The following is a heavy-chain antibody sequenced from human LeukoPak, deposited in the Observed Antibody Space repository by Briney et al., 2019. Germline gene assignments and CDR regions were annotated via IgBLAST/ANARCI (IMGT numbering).Heavy chain of an antibody. CDR2: INHSGST. Sequence: SETLSLTCAVYGGSFSGYYWSWIRQSPGKGLEWIGEINHSGSTNYNPSLKSRVTISVDTSKNQFSLKLSSVTAADTAVYYCVRDHYDVSGYYPVDFDHWGQGTLVTVSS. CDR3: VRDHYDVSGYYPVDFDH. D-gene: IGHD3-22*01. CDR1: GGSFSGYY. J-gene: IGHJ4*02. V-gene: IGHV4-34*01.